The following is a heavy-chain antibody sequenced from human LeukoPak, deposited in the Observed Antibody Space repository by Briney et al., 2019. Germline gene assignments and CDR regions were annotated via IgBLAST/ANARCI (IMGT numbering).Heavy chain of an antibody. Sequence: QPGGSLRLSCAASGFTFSSYSMNWVRQAPGKGLEWVSYISSSSSTIYYADSVKGRFTISRDNAKNSLYLQMNSLRAEDTAVHYCARDRPHYDILTGYSNWFDPWGQGTLVTVSS. J-gene: IGHJ5*02. CDR1: GFTFSSYS. CDR3: ARDRPHYDILTGYSNWFDP. V-gene: IGHV3-48*01. D-gene: IGHD3-9*01. CDR2: ISSSSSTI.